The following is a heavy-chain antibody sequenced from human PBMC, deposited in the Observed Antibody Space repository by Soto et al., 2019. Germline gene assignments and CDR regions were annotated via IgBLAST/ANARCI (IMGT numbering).Heavy chain of an antibody. V-gene: IGHV3-9*01. J-gene: IGHJ4*02. D-gene: IGHD3-3*01. CDR3: KKAAPPFWSGRYFDS. CDR1: GFTFEDYA. Sequence: EVQLEESGGDLVLPGRSLRLSCVASGFTFEDYALHWVRQVPGKGLDWVAGMSWNSGTIGYADSVKGRFTVSRDNARKTPELQMNSPRPEDTALYPCKKAAPPFWSGRYFDSWGQGTAVSVSS. CDR2: MSWNSGTI.